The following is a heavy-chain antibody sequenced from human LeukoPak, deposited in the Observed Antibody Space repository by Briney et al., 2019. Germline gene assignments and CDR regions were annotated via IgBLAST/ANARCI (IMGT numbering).Heavy chain of an antibody. Sequence: GGSLRLSCAASGFTFSSYSINWVRQAPGKGLEWVSAISGSGGSTYYADSVKGRFTISRDNSKNTLYLQMNSLRAEDTAVYYCAKDRRSSYVYYFDYWGQGTLVTVSS. V-gene: IGHV3-23*01. D-gene: IGHD6-13*01. CDR2: ISGSGGST. CDR3: AKDRRSSYVYYFDY. J-gene: IGHJ4*02. CDR1: GFTFSSYS.